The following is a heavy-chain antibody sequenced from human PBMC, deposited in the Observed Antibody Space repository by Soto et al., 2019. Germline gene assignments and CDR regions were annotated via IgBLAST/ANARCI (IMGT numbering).Heavy chain of an antibody. V-gene: IGHV3-23*01. CDR2: ISGDTATT. CDR3: ARPLQQWLLQGSGVDV. CDR1: GFSFSESS. D-gene: IGHD6-19*01. Sequence: GGSLRLSCAASGFSFSESSMTWVRQGPGKGLQWVSAISGDTATTHCADSVKGRFTISRDNSRDTLYLQMNSLRVEDTAIYYCARPLQQWLLQGSGVDVWGQGTAVTVSS. J-gene: IGHJ6*02.